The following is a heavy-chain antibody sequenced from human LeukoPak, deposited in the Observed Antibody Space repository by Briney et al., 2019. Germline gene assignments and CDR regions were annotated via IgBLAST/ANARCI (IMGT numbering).Heavy chain of an antibody. Sequence: GGSLRLSCAASGFTFSSYWMSWVRQAPGKGLEWVSYISSSGSTIYYADSVKGRFTISRDNAKNSLYLQMNSLRAEDTAVYYCARVREVTAITTYYYYYMDVWGKGTTVTVSS. CDR1: GFTFSSYW. CDR2: ISSSGSTI. D-gene: IGHD2-21*02. J-gene: IGHJ6*03. CDR3: ARVREVTAITTYYYYYMDV. V-gene: IGHV3-48*04.